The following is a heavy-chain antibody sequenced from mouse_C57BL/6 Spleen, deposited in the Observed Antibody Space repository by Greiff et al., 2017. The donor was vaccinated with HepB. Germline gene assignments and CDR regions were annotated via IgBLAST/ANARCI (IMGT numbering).Heavy chain of an antibody. CDR1: GYTFTSYW. J-gene: IGHJ1*03. V-gene: IGHV1-59*01. CDR3: ARGFITTVVAKNFDV. CDR2: IDPSDSYT. Sequence: QVQLKQPGAELVRPGTSVKLSCKASGYTFTSYWMHWVKQRPGQGLEWIGVIDPSDSYTNYNQKFKGKATLTVDTSSSTAYMQLSSLTSEDSAVYYCARGFITTVVAKNFDVWGTGTTVTVSS. D-gene: IGHD1-1*01.